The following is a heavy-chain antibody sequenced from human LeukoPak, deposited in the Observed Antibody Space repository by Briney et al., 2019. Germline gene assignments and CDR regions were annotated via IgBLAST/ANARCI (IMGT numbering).Heavy chain of an antibody. V-gene: IGHV3-23*01. CDR2: ISGGGGST. CDR3: ASTPVYYDSSGYVDY. J-gene: IGHJ4*02. D-gene: IGHD3-22*01. CDR1: GFTFSSYA. Sequence: PGGSLRLSCAASGFTFSSYAMSWVRQAPGKGLEWVSAISGGGGSTYYADSVKGRFTISRDNSKNTLYLQMNSLRAEDTAVYYCASTPVYYDSSGYVDYWGQGTLVTVSS.